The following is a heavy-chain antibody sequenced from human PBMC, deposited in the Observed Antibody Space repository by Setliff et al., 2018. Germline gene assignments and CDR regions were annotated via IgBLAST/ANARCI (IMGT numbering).Heavy chain of an antibody. D-gene: IGHD3-9*01. V-gene: IGHV1-2*02. J-gene: IGHJ3*01. CDR3: AGPFDVGPYPRPIDGLDL. CDR2: INPNSGGR. Sequence: ASVKVSCKASGYIFRDYYIHWVRQAPGRGLEWMGWINPNSGGREYAEAFQGRVTMTGDTSIRTAFMELSGLTSDDTAVYYCAGPFDVGPYPRPIDGLDLWGQGTRVTVSS. CDR1: GYIFRDYY.